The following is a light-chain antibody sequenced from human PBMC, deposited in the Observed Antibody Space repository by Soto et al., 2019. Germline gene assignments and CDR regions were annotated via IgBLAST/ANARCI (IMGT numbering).Light chain of an antibody. CDR2: DNS. V-gene: IGLV1-51*01. CDR3: VTWDSTLAAVV. Sequence: QSLLTQPPSVSAAPGQKVSISCSGSTSNVGNNYISWYQQLPGTAPKVLIFDNSRRPSEIPGRFSGSKSGTSATLDITGLHSGDEADYYCVTWDSTLAAVVFGGGTKVTVL. CDR1: TSNVGNNY. J-gene: IGLJ2*01.